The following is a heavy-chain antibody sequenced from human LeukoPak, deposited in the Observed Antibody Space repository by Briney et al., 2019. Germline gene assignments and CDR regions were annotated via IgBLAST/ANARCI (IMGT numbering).Heavy chain of an antibody. CDR1: GFTFSSYT. D-gene: IGHD3-3*01. Sequence: PGGSLRLSCAASGFTFSSYTMNWVRQAPGKGLEWVSIISSGSSYIHYADSVKGRFTISRDNAKNSLYLQMNSLRAEDTAVYYCARANFWSGVISYYYYYYMDVWGKGTTVTVSS. J-gene: IGHJ6*03. V-gene: IGHV3-21*01. CDR3: ARANFWSGVISYYYYYYMDV. CDR2: ISSGSSYI.